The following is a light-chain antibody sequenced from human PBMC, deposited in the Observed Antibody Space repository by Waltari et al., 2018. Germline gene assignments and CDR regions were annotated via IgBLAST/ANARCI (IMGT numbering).Light chain of an antibody. V-gene: IGLV2-14*03. CDR2: DVS. Sequence: QSALTQPAPVSGSPGQSITISCTGTSRDVGGYNSVSWYQQHPVKAPKLMIYDVSNRPSGVSNRFFGSKFGNTASLTISGLQAEDEADYYCSSYTSSDTYVFGTGTKVTVL. CDR3: SSYTSSDTYV. J-gene: IGLJ1*01. CDR1: SRDVGGYNS.